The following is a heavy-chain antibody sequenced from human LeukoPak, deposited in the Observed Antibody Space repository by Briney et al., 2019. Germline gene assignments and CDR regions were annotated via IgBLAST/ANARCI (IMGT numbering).Heavy chain of an antibody. D-gene: IGHD3-3*01. V-gene: IGHV1-69*13. J-gene: IGHJ3*02. CDR1: GGTFSSYA. Sequence: SVKVSCKASGGTFSSYAISWVRQAPGQGLEWMGGIITIFGTANYAQKFQGRVTITADESTSTAYMELSSLRSEDTAVYYCARQSGVGLRFLEWLSNHDAFDIWGQGTMVTVSS. CDR3: ARQSGVGLRFLEWLSNHDAFDI. CDR2: IITIFGTA.